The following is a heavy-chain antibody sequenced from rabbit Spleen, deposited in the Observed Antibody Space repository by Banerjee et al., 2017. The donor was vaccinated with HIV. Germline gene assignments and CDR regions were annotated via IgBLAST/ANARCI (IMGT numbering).Heavy chain of an antibody. CDR2: IDAGSGTP. CDR1: GFSFSSSYV. Sequence: EESGGGLVQPEGSLTLTCTASGFSFSSSYVICWVRQAPGKGLEWIGCIDAGSGTPYYASWAKGRFTISKTSSTTMTLQMTSLTAADTATYFCARDTGTSFSTYGMDLWGPGTLVTVS. J-gene: IGHJ6*01. CDR3: ARDTGTSFSTYGMDL. D-gene: IGHD8-1*01. V-gene: IGHV1S45*01.